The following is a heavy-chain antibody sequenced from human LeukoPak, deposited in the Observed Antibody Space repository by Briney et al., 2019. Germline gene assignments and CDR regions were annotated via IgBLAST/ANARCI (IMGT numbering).Heavy chain of an antibody. Sequence: ASVTVSCKASGYTFTSYGISWVRQAPGQGLEWMGWISAYNGNTNYAQKLQGRVTMTTDTSTSTAYMELRSLRSDDTAVYYCARDADENYYYDSSGYYYVYWGQGTLVTVSS. CDR3: ARDADENYYYDSSGYYYVY. J-gene: IGHJ4*02. CDR1: GYTFTSYG. D-gene: IGHD3-22*01. V-gene: IGHV1-18*01. CDR2: ISAYNGNT.